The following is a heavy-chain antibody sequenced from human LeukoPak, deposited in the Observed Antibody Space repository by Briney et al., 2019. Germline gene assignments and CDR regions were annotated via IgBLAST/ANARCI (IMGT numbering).Heavy chain of an antibody. CDR3: AKDRRGLANLDY. CDR2: ISGSGGST. J-gene: IGHJ4*02. Sequence: GGSLRLSCAASGFTFSSSAMSWVRQAPGKGLEWVSGISGSGGSTYYADSVKGRFTISRDNSKNTLYLQMNSLRAEDTAVYYCAKDRRGLANLDYWGQGTLVTVSS. CDR1: GFTFSSSA. V-gene: IGHV3-23*01. D-gene: IGHD3-16*01.